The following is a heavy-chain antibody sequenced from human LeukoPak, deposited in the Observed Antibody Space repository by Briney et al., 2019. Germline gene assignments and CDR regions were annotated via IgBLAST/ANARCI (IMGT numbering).Heavy chain of an antibody. CDR3: ARGQTESWYSSSWYYFDY. D-gene: IGHD6-13*01. CDR1: GFTFSSYS. CDR2: ISSSSSYI. V-gene: IGHV3-21*01. J-gene: IGHJ4*02. Sequence: GGSLRLSCAASGFTFSSYSMNWVRQAPGKGLEWVSSISSSSSYIYYADSVKGRFTISRDNAKNSLYLQMNSLRAEDTAVYYCARGQTESWYSSSWYYFDYWGQGTLVTVSS.